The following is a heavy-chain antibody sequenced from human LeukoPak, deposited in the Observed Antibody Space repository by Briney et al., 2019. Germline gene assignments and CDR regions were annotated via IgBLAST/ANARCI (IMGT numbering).Heavy chain of an antibody. V-gene: IGHV1-2*02. D-gene: IGHD2-21*01. Sequence: ASVKVSCKTSGYSFTDYYMHWVRQTPGQGLEWMGWINPNSGGTSSAQKFQGRVTMTRDTSITTVYMEVSWLTSDDTAIYYCARADRLDGGPYLIGPWGQGTLVTVSS. CDR3: ARADRLDGGPYLIGP. J-gene: IGHJ5*02. CDR1: GYSFTDYY. CDR2: INPNSGGT.